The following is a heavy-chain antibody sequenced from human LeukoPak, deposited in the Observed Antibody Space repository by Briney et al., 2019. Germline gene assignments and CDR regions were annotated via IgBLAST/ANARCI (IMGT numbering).Heavy chain of an antibody. CDR3: ARDRVGGYTYGGNWFDP. CDR1: GYIFTSYG. CDR2: ISPFNGNT. D-gene: IGHD5-18*01. Sequence: HWASVKVSCKASGYIFTSYGISWVRQAPGQGLESMGWISPFNGNTKYVQKFQGRVTMTTDTSTSTAYLELRSLRSDDTAVYYCARDRVGGYTYGGNWFDPWGPGTLVTVSS. J-gene: IGHJ5*02. V-gene: IGHV1-18*01.